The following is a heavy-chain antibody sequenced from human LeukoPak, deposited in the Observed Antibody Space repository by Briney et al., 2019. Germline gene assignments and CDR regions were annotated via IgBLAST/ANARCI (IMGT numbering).Heavy chain of an antibody. CDR3: ARDRDGRNGRGVFDI. J-gene: IGHJ3*02. D-gene: IGHD1-26*01. CDR1: GYTFTSYG. Sequence: GASVKVTCKASGYTFTSYGISWVRQAPGQGLEWMGWINTNTGNPRYAQGFTGRFVFSLDISVSMAYLQSSSLKADDTAVYYCARDRDGRNGRGVFDIWGQGTMVTVSS. V-gene: IGHV7-4-1*04. CDR2: INTNTGNP.